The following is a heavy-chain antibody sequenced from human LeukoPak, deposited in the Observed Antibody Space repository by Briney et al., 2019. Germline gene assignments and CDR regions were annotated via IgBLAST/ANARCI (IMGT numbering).Heavy chain of an antibody. CDR1: GGSFSRYA. J-gene: IGHJ4*02. CDR2: IIPMFGTA. Sequence: SVKVSCKASGGSFSRYAISWVRQAPGQGLEWMGGIIPMFGTANYAQKFQGRVTITADESTRTAFMELRTLRSEDTAIYYCARGSGETGGYYYVYWGRGTPVTVSS. CDR3: ARGSGETGGYYYVY. D-gene: IGHD3-22*01. V-gene: IGHV1-69*13.